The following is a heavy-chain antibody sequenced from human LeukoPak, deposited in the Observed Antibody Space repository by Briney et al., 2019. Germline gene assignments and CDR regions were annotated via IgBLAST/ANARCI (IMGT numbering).Heavy chain of an antibody. Sequence: ASVKVSCKASGYTFTSYDINWVRQATGQGLEWMGWINTNTGNPTYAQGFTGRFVVSLDTSCSTAYLQISSLKAEDSAVYYCAREGIVVVPADMGFYYMDVWGKGTTVTVSS. CDR3: AREGIVVVPADMGFYYMDV. V-gene: IGHV7-4-1*02. D-gene: IGHD2-2*01. CDR2: INTNTGNP. J-gene: IGHJ6*03. CDR1: GYTFTSYD.